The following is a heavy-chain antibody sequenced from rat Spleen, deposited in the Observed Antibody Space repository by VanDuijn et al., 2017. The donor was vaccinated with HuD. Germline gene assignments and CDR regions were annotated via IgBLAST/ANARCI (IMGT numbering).Heavy chain of an antibody. V-gene: IGHV2-63*01. J-gene: IGHJ2*01. Sequence: QVQLKESGPGLVQPSQTLSLTCTVSGFSLTSYNVHWVRQPPGKGLEWMGRMRYNGDTSYNSALKSRLSISRDTSKSQVFLKMNSLQTEDTAIYFCTRTGSSGDWGQGVMVTVSS. D-gene: IGHD5-1*01. CDR3: TRTGSSGD. CDR1: GFSLTSYN. CDR2: MRYNGDT.